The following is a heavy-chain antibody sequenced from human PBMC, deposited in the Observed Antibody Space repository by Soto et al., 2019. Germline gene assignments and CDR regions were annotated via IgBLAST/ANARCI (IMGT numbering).Heavy chain of an antibody. Sequence: QVQLVESGGGVVQPGRSLRLSCAASGFTFSSYGMHWVRQAPGKGLEWVAVISYDGSNKYYADSVKGRFTISRDNSKNTLYLQKNSLRAEDTAGYYCAKDTGELLWFGEPPDYWGQGTLVTVSS. V-gene: IGHV3-30*18. J-gene: IGHJ4*02. CDR1: GFTFSSYG. CDR3: AKDTGELLWFGEPPDY. D-gene: IGHD3-10*01. CDR2: ISYDGSNK.